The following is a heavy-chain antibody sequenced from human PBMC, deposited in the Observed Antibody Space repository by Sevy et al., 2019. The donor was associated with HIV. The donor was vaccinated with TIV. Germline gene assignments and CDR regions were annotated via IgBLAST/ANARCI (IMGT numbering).Heavy chain of an antibody. CDR3: ARDLGGYGGNSIDY. J-gene: IGHJ4*02. D-gene: IGHD2-21*02. CDR2: ISADSGNS. V-gene: IGHV1-18*01. CDR1: GYPFSSYG. Sequence: ASVKVSCKASGYPFSSYGISWVRQAPGQGLEWMGWISADSGNSNYAQNLQGRVTMTTDTSTSTTYMEVRRLRFDVTAVYYCARDLGGYGGNSIDYWGQGTLVTVSS.